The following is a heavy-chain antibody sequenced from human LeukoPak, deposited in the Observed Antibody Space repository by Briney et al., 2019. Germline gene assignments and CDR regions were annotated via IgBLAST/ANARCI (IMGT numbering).Heavy chain of an antibody. D-gene: IGHD4-17*01. CDR2: INPNSGGT. CDR1: GYTFTGYY. V-gene: IGHV1-2*06. J-gene: IGHJ4*02. Sequence: ASVKVSCKASGYTFTGYYMHWVRQAPGQGLEWMGRINPNSGGTNYAQKFQGRVTMTRDTPISTAYMEVSRLRFDDTAVYYCARDGDYDTDFDYWGQGTLVTVSS. CDR3: ARDGDYDTDFDY.